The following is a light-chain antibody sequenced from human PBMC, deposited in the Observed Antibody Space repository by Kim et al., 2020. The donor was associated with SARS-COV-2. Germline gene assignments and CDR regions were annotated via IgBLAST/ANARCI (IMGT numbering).Light chain of an antibody. V-gene: IGLV6-57*03. CDR3: QSYDSSNRV. CDR2: EDN. CDR1: SGSIASNY. J-gene: IGLJ3*02. Sequence: KPVTISCTRSSGSIASNYVQWYQQRPGSAPTTVIYEDNQRPSGVPDRFSGSIDSSSNSASLTISGLKTEDEADYYCQSYDSSNRVFGGGTQLTVL.